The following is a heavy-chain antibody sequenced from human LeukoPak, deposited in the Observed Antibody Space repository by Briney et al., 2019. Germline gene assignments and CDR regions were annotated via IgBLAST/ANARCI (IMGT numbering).Heavy chain of an antibody. CDR3: AKVAARRDYEAYFEY. CDR2: ISSSGGTT. D-gene: IGHD5-24*01. J-gene: IGHJ4*02. Sequence: GGALRLSCAASGFTFSIYAMSWVRQAPGKGLEWVAAISSSGGTTYYADSMRGRFSISRDNSKSMLYLEMSSLRADDTAVYYCAKVAARRDYEAYFEYWGQGTQVTVSS. CDR1: GFTFSIYA. V-gene: IGHV3-23*01.